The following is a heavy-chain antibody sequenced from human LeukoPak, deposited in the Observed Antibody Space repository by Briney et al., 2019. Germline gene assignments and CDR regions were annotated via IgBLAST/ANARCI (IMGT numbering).Heavy chain of an antibody. V-gene: IGHV3-74*01. D-gene: IGHD5-18*01. J-gene: IGHJ3*02. Sequence: GGSLRLSCAASQFTLSNYWMHWVRQTPGKGLVWVSFINSDASTTAYADSVKGRFTTSRDNAKNTLYLQMNSLRVKDTAVYYCARDMNVNTAMDIWGQGTLVTVSS. CDR2: INSDASTT. CDR3: ARDMNVNTAMDI. CDR1: QFTLSNYW.